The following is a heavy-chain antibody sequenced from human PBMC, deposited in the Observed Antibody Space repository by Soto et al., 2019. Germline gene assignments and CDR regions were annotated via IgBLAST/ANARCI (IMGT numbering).Heavy chain of an antibody. CDR1: GFTFTIYA. J-gene: IGHJ4*02. D-gene: IGHD3-22*01. CDR2: ISGNGGT. V-gene: IGHV3-23*01. Sequence: ASVKVSCAASGFTFTIYAMSWARQVPGKGLEWVSTISGNGGTSYADFVRGRFTISRDNSKNTLYLQMNSLRVDDTAIYYCAKDAPGSGWLSDYWGQGTLVTVSS. CDR3: AKDAPGSGWLSDY.